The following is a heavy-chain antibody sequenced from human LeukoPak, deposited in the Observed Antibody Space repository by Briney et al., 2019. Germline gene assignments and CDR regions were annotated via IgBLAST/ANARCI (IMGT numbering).Heavy chain of an antibody. V-gene: IGHV4-4*07. CDR1: GGSISSYY. J-gene: IGHJ5*02. CDR3: ARDRFPGYCSSTSCYLGYNWFDP. Sequence: SETLPLTCTVSGGSISSYYWSWIRQPAGKGLEWIGRIYTSGSTNYNPSLKSRVTMSVDTSKNQFSLKLSSVTAADTAVYYCARDRFPGYCSSTSCYLGYNWFDPWGQGTLVTVSS. D-gene: IGHD2-2*01. CDR2: IYTSGST.